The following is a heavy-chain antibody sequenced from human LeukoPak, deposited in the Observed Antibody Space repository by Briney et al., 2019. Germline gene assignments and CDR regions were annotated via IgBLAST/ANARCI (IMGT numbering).Heavy chain of an antibody. V-gene: IGHV3-23*01. Sequence: GGSLRLSCAASGFTFSHYEMNWVRQAPGKGLEWVSVISGSGGTTYYADSVKGRFTISRDNSRNTLYLQVNSLRAEDTAIYYCAKGSSAAAGFDCWGQGTLVTVSS. D-gene: IGHD6-13*01. CDR1: GFTFSHYE. CDR3: AKGSSAAAGFDC. CDR2: ISGSGGTT. J-gene: IGHJ4*02.